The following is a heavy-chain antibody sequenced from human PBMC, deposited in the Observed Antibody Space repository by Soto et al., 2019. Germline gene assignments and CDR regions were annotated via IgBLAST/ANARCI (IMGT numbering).Heavy chain of an antibody. Sequence: SETLSLTCTVSGDSISDDTYYWGWIRHPPGKGLEWIGSIYYSGTSSYNPSLKSRVTMSVDTSKKQLSLRLSSVTAADTAVYYCARLHCDSPNCVPLDPWGQGTLVTVS. D-gene: IGHD2-2*01. J-gene: IGHJ5*02. CDR3: ARLHCDSPNCVPLDP. CDR1: GDSISDDTYY. V-gene: IGHV4-39*01. CDR2: IYYSGTS.